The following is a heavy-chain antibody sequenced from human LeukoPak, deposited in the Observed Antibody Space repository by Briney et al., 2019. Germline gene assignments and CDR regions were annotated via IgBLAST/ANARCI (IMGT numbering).Heavy chain of an antibody. Sequence: GASVKVSCKASGYTFTSYYMHWVRQAPGQGLEWMGIINPSGGSTSYAQKFQGRVTMTRDTSTSTVYMELSSLRSEDTAVYYCARGEADYDFWSGYTGFDYWVQGTLVTVSS. CDR3: ARGEADYDFWSGYTGFDY. D-gene: IGHD3-3*01. CDR1: GYTFTSYY. CDR2: INPSGGST. J-gene: IGHJ4*02. V-gene: IGHV1-46*01.